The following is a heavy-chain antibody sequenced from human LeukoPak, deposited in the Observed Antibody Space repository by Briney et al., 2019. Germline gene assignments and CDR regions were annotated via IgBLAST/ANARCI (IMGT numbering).Heavy chain of an antibody. J-gene: IGHJ4*02. D-gene: IGHD6-19*01. CDR1: GVSVSSGSYY. Sequence: SETLSLTCTVSGVSVSSGSYYWSWLRQPPGKGLEWIGYIYYSGSTNYNPSLKSRVTISVDTSKNQFSLKLSSVTAADTAVYYCAKYSSGWYNYWGQGTLVTVSS. CDR2: IYYSGST. V-gene: IGHV4-61*01. CDR3: AKYSSGWYNY.